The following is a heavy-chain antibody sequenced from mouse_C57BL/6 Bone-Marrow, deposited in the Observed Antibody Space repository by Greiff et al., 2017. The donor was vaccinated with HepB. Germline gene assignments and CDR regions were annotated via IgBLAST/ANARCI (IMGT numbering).Heavy chain of an antibody. J-gene: IGHJ2*01. CDR1: GYTFTDHN. CDR2: IYPESGAT. D-gene: IGHD4-1*01. CDR3: GNNCDEDY. Sequence: QVQLQQSGAELASPGASVTLSCKASGYTFTDHNMNWVKKRLGQGLEWIGRIYPESGATNYNQKFMGKATLSVDRSSSTVYMVLNSLTSADTAVFDCGNNCDEDYWGQGTTLTVSS. V-gene: IGHV1-11*01.